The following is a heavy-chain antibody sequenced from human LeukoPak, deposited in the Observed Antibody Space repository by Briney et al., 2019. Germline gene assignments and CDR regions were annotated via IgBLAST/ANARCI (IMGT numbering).Heavy chain of an antibody. Sequence: GGSLRLSCAASRFTFSGFAPHWVRQAPGKGREWVSIISHDGSTKYPADSVKGRFIISRDNFKNTLYLRLTSLRPEDTAVYYCARDGIDGNGWALDYWGRGTLVIVSS. CDR1: RFTFSGFA. J-gene: IGHJ4*02. CDR3: ARDGIDGNGWALDY. V-gene: IGHV3-30-3*01. CDR2: ISHDGSTK. D-gene: IGHD6-19*01.